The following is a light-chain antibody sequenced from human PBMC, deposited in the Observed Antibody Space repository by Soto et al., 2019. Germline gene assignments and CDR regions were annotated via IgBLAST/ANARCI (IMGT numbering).Light chain of an antibody. Sequence: QSVLTQPRSVSGSPGQSVTISCTGTSSDVGGYNYVSWYQQHPGKAPKLMIYDVSKRPSGVPDRFSGSKSGNTASLTISGLQAEDEADYYCCSYAGRYTLDVFGTGTKVTVL. CDR3: CSYAGRYTLDV. CDR1: SSDVGGYNY. CDR2: DVS. J-gene: IGLJ1*01. V-gene: IGLV2-11*01.